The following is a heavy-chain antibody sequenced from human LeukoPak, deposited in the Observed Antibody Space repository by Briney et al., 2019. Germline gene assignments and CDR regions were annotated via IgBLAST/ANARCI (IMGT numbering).Heavy chain of an antibody. J-gene: IGHJ4*02. D-gene: IGHD3-9*01. V-gene: IGHV3-74*01. Sequence: GSLRLSCAASGFTFSSYWMHWVRQAPGKGLVWVSRINSDGSSTSYADSVKGRFTISRDNAKNTLYLQMNSLRAEDTAVYYCARGGNYDILTGPIFDYWGQGTLVTVSS. CDR2: INSDGSST. CDR3: ARGGNYDILTGPIFDY. CDR1: GFTFSSYW.